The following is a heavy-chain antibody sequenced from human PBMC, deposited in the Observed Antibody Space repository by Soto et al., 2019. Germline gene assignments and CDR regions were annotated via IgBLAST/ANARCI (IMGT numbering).Heavy chain of an antibody. Sequence: QVQLVESGGGEVQPGRSLTISCAASGFTFSTYGMHWVRQTPGKGLEWVEVISYDGTNKFYSDSVKGRFTISSDNFKNTLTLQMNSLRADDTAVYSCAKDLQAYGDYDYYCYGMDVWGLGTRVTVSS. CDR3: AKDLQAYGDYDYYCYGMDV. CDR1: GFTFSTYG. J-gene: IGHJ6*02. CDR2: ISYDGTNK. D-gene: IGHD4-17*01. V-gene: IGHV3-30*18.